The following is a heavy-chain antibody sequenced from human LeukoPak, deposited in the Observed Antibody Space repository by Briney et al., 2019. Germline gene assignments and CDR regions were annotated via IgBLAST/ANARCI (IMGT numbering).Heavy chain of an antibody. CDR3: ARDACSGGSCYPNY. J-gene: IGHJ4*02. CDR1: GFTFSSYS. V-gene: IGHV3-48*02. CDR2: ITSNSDTA. Sequence: GGSLRLSCAASGFTFSSYSMNWVRQAPGKGLEWLSYITSNSDTAYYADSVKGRFSISRDNAQNSLYLLLNSLRDEDTAVYYCARDACSGGSCYPNYWGQGTLVTVSS. D-gene: IGHD2-15*01.